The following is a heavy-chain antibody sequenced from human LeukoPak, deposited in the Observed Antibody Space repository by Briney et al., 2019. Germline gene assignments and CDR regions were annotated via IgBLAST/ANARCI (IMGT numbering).Heavy chain of an antibody. V-gene: IGHV1-8*01. CDR2: MNPNSGNT. Sequence: GASVKVSCKASGYTFTTYDINWVRQATGQGLEWMAWMNPNSGNTGYAQKFQGRVTMTRNTSISTAYMELSSLRSEDTAVYYCARGLDLSIVVAESSGAYDYWGQGTLVTVSS. CDR1: GYTFTTYD. CDR3: ARGLDLSIVVAESSGAYDY. D-gene: IGHD6-19*01. J-gene: IGHJ4*02.